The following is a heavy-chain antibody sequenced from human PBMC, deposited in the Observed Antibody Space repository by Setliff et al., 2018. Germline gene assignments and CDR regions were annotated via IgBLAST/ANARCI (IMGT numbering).Heavy chain of an antibody. CDR3: ARQAIFGSDAFDI. CDR2: IYPGDSDT. Sequence: PGESLKISCKGSGYSFTNYWIGWVRQMPGKGLEWMGIIYPGDSDTRYSPSFLGQVTISADKSISTAYLQWSSLKASDTAMYYCARQAIFGSDAFDIWGQGTMVTVSS. CDR1: GYSFTNYW. J-gene: IGHJ3*02. V-gene: IGHV5-51*01. D-gene: IGHD3-3*01.